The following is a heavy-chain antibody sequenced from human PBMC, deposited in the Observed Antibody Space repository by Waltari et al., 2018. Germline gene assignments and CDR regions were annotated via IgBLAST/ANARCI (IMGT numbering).Heavy chain of an antibody. D-gene: IGHD2-2*01. V-gene: IGHV3-7*03. CDR3: ARGSPGYVRVWDS. Sequence: EVQLTESGGGLVQPGGSLRLSCAASGFSFSAYWMTWVRQAPGKGLEWVDNIKDDGRATYHADSVNGRFSISRDNAKNSLYLQMNSVSAEDTAIYYCARGSPGYVRVWDSWGQGTMVTVSS. CDR2: IKDDGRAT. CDR1: GFSFSAYW. J-gene: IGHJ4*02.